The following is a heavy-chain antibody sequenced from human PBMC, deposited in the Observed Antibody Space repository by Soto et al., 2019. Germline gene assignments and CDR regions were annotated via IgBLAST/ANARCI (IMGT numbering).Heavy chain of an antibody. CDR2: IWYDGSNK. D-gene: IGHD3-22*01. CDR1: GFTFSSYG. CDR3: ARDPPAPDYYDSSAPWFDP. Sequence: GGSLRLSCAASGFTFSSYGMHWVRQAPGKGLEWVAVIWYDGSNKYYADSVKGRFTISRDNSKNTLYLQMNSLRAEDTAVYYCARDPPAPDYYDSSAPWFDPWGQGTLVTVSS. J-gene: IGHJ5*02. V-gene: IGHV3-33*01.